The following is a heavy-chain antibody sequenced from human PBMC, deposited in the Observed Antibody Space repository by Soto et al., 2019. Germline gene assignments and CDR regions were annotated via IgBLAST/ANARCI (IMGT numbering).Heavy chain of an antibody. J-gene: IGHJ1*01. D-gene: IGHD6-19*01. CDR1: GFTFSRYA. CDR2: ISYDGSNK. Sequence: GGSLRLSFAASGFTFSRYAMHWVRQAPGKGLEWVAVISYDGSNKYYADSVKGRFTISRDNSKNTLYLQMNSLRAEDTAVYYCARDGSGWTGGDQWGQGT. CDR3: ARDGSGWTGGDQ. V-gene: IGHV3-30-3*01.